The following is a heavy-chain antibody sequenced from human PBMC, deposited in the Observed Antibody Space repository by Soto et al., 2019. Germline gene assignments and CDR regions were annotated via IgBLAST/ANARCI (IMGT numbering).Heavy chain of an antibody. CDR2: IYYGGST. CDR1: GGSIINTHSY. Sequence: KASETLSLTCSVSGGSIINTHSYWGWIRQRPGKGLEWIGSIYYGGSTYDNLSLKSRVAMSVDTSKNQFSLNLSSVTAADTAVYYCARHVRGPVTMNWFDSWGRGTLVTVSS. J-gene: IGHJ5*01. D-gene: IGHD3-10*02. V-gene: IGHV4-39*01. CDR3: ARHVRGPVTMNWFDS.